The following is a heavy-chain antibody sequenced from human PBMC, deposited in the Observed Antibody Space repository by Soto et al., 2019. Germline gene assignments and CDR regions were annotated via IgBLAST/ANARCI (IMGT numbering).Heavy chain of an antibody. CDR2: INSDGSRT. V-gene: IGHV3-74*01. Sequence: GGSLRLSCAASGFTFSSYWMHWVRQAPGKGLVWVSRINSDGSRTTYADSVKGRFTISRDNAKNMLHLQMNSLRAEDTAVYYCARALTCYYDIDYWGQGTLVTVSS. CDR1: GFTFSSYW. J-gene: IGHJ4*02. CDR3: ARALTCYYDIDY. D-gene: IGHD3-22*01.